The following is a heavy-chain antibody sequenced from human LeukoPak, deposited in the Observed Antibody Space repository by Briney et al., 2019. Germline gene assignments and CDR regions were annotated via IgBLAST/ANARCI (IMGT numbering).Heavy chain of an antibody. CDR1: GYTFTSYD. J-gene: IGHJ6*02. V-gene: IGHV1-8*01. Sequence: ASVKVSCKASGYTFTSYDINWVRQATGQGLEWMGWMNPNSGNTGYAQKFQGRVTMNRHTPISTAYMELSSLMSEDTAVYYCASSSVWLHRAFSEIPNYYYYGMDVWGQGTTVTVSS. D-gene: IGHD3-9*01. CDR3: ASSSVWLHRAFSEIPNYYYYGMDV. CDR2: MNPNSGNT.